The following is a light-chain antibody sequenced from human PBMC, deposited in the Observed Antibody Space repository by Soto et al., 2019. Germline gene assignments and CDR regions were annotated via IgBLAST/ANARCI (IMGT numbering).Light chain of an antibody. CDR2: GAS. CDR1: QSINSY. CDR3: QQYGSAPRT. V-gene: IGKV1-27*01. Sequence: DIQMTQSPASLSAYAGDRVTLPCRASQSINSYVAWYQQRPGHVPNLLIYGASSMHSGVPIRFSGSGSGTDFTLTISSLQPEDVAVYYCQQYGSAPRTFGQGTKVDIK. J-gene: IGKJ1*01.